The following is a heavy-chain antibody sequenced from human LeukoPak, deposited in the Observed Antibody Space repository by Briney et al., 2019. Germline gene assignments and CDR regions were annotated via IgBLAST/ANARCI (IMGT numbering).Heavy chain of an antibody. V-gene: IGHV3-7*01. CDR1: GFTFSRYW. J-gene: IGHJ4*02. Sequence: GGSLRLSCADPGFTFSRYWMSWVRQAPGEGLEWVANIKQDGRETYYVDSVKGRFTISRDNAKNSLYLQMNSLRAEDTAVYYCSRDRVVVVPAAIYFSFDYWGQGTLVTVSS. CDR3: SRDRVVVVPAAIYFSFDY. D-gene: IGHD2-2*02. CDR2: IKQDGRET.